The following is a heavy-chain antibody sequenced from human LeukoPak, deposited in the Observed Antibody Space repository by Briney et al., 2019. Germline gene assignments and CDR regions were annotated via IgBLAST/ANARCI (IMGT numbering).Heavy chain of an antibody. J-gene: IGHJ4*02. CDR3: ARYGVGATSMDY. CDR1: GFTFSSYW. D-gene: IGHD1-26*01. CDR2: ISFSGSTI. V-gene: IGHV3-48*04. Sequence: AGGSLRLSCAASGFTFSSYWMNWVRQAPGKGLEWVSYISFSGSTIYYADSVKGRFTISRDNAKNSLYLQMNSLRAEDAAVYYCARYGVGATSMDYWGQGTLVTVSS.